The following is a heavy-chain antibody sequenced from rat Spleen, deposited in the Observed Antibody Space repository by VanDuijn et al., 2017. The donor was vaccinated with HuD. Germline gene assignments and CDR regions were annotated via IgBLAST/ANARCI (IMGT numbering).Heavy chain of an antibody. Sequence: EVQLVESDGGLVQPGRSLKLSCAASGFTFSDYYMAWVRQAPTKGLEWVATVSFDANNSYYRDSVKGRFTISRDNAKSTLYLQMDSLRSEDTATYYCARQGDFRGYFDYWGQGVMVTVSS. CDR3: ARQGDFRGYFDY. J-gene: IGHJ2*01. D-gene: IGHD4-3*01. CDR1: GFTFSDYY. V-gene: IGHV5-29*01. CDR2: VSFDANNS.